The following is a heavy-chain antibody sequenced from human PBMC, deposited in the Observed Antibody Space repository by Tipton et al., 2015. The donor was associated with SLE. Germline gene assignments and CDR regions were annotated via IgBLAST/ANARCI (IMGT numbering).Heavy chain of an antibody. CDR2: MNGDGTTT. J-gene: IGHJ4*02. D-gene: IGHD2-2*01. CDR3: ARGIDPTSSRISDY. V-gene: IGHV3-74*01. Sequence: GSLRLSCAASGFSFSGSWMNWVRQAPGKGLVWVSRMNGDGTTTNYADSVKGRFTISRDNAKNTLYLQMNSLRVEDTAFYYCARGIDPTSSRISDYWGRGTLVSVSS. CDR1: GFSFSGSW.